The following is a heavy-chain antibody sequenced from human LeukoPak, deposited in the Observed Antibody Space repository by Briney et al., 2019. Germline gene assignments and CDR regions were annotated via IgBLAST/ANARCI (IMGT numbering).Heavy chain of an antibody. CDR1: GGTFSSYA. CDR2: IIPIFGTA. CDR3: ARSDYDYVWGSYRHIDY. V-gene: IGHV1-69*13. J-gene: IGHJ4*02. Sequence: ASVKVSCKASGGTFSSYAISWVRQAPGQGIEWMGGIIPIFGTANCAQKFQGRVTITADESTSTAYMELSSLRSEDTAVHYCARSDYDYVWGSYRHIDYWGQGTLVTVSS. D-gene: IGHD3-16*02.